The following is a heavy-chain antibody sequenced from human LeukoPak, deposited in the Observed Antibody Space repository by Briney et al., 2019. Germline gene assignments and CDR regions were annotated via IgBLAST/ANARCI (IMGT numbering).Heavy chain of an antibody. CDR2: ITTSGEST. V-gene: IGHV3-23*01. Sequence: PGGSLRLSCAPSGFTFSDFAMSWVRQSPGKGLEWVSSITTSGESTYYADSVKGRFAISRDNSGSTLYLQMNSLRIEDSAVYYCAKRLSRGYYGKLIFDYWGQAALVTVSS. CDR3: AKRLSRGYYGKLIFDY. D-gene: IGHD2-15*01. CDR1: GFTFSDFA. J-gene: IGHJ4*02.